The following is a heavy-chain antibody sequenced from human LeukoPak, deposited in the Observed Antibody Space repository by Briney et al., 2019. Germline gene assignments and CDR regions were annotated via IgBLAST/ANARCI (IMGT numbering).Heavy chain of an antibody. V-gene: IGHV3-48*01. D-gene: IGHD5-12*01. Sequence: AGGSLRLSCAAAGFNFIEYSMNWVRQAPGKGLEWLSYIGIRSGNTKYADSVKGQFTISRDKASNSLYLQMTSLRVGDTAVYYCARDHRYAFDNWGHGTLVTVSS. J-gene: IGHJ4*01. CDR1: GFNFIEYS. CDR3: ARDHRYAFDN. CDR2: IGIRSGNT.